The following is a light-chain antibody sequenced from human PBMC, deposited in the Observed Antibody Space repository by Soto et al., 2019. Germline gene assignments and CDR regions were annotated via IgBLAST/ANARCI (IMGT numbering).Light chain of an antibody. J-gene: IGKJ5*01. CDR3: QQYNNWPIT. CDR2: GAS. CDR1: QNVGSN. V-gene: IGKV3D-15*01. Sequence: EIVMTQSPATLSVSPGERSTLSCMASQNVGSNLAWYQQKPGRAPRLLIYGASTRATGIPARFSGSGSVTEFTLTISSLQSEDFAVYYCQQYNNWPITVGQGTRLEIK.